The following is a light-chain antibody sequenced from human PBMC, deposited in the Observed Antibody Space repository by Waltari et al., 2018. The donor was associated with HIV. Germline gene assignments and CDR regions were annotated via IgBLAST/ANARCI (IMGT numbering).Light chain of an antibody. CDR2: KVF. Sequence: DVVMTQSPLSLPVTLGQPASIPCRSSQSLVYSDGNTYLNWFLQRPGQSPRRLIYKVFNRDSGVPDRFSGSGSGTDFTLKISRVEAEDVGVYYCMQGTYWPYTFGQGTKLEIK. V-gene: IGKV2-30*01. CDR1: QSLVYSDGNTY. CDR3: MQGTYWPYT. J-gene: IGKJ2*01.